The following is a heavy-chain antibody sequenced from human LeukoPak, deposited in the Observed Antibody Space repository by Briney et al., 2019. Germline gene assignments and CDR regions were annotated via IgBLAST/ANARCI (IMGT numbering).Heavy chain of an antibody. CDR3: AKVVAAALYYFDY. CDR2: ISGSGGST. CDR1: GFTFSSYA. J-gene: IGHJ4*02. D-gene: IGHD6-13*01. Sequence: GGSLRLSCAASGFTFSSYAMSWARQAPGKGLEWVSAISGSGGSTYYADSVKGRFTISRDNSKNTLYLQMNSLRAEDTAVYYCAKVVAAALYYFDYWGQGTLVTVSS. V-gene: IGHV3-23*01.